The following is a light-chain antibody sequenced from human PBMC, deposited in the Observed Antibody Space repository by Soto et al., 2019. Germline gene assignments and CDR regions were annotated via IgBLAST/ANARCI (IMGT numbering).Light chain of an antibody. V-gene: IGLV1-51*01. J-gene: IGLJ1*01. Sequence: QSVLTQPPSVSGAPGQRVTISCTGSSSNIGAGYDVHWYQQLPGTAPKLLIYDNNKRPSGIPDRFSGSKSGTSATLGITGLQTGDEADYYCGTWDSSLSTYVFGIGTKVTVL. CDR3: GTWDSSLSTYV. CDR1: SSNIGAGYD. CDR2: DNN.